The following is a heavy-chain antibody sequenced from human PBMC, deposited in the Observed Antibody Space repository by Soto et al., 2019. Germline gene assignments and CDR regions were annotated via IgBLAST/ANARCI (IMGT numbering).Heavy chain of an antibody. CDR2: ISSSS. J-gene: IGHJ4*02. CDR1: GFTFSSYS. Sequence: EVQLVESGGGLVKPGGSLRLSCAASGFTFSSYSMNWVRQAPGKGLEWVSSISSSSNYADSVKGRFTISRDNGKKSLYLHMNSLRAEDTAVYYCARVSGELGYYFDYWGQGTLVTVSS. V-gene: IGHV3-21*01. CDR3: ARVSGELGYYFDY. D-gene: IGHD1-26*01.